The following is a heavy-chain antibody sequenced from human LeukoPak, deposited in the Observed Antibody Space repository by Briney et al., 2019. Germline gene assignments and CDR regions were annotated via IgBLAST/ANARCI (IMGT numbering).Heavy chain of an antibody. V-gene: IGHV3-11*01. CDR2: ISSSGSTI. Sequence: GGSLRLSCAASGFTFSDYDMSWIRQAPGKGLEWVSYISSSGSTIYYADSVKGRFTISRDNAKNSLYLQMNSLRAEDTAVYYCARTAAAGIRAYFDYWGQGTLVTVSS. CDR1: GFTFSDYD. J-gene: IGHJ4*02. CDR3: ARTAAAGIRAYFDY. D-gene: IGHD6-13*01.